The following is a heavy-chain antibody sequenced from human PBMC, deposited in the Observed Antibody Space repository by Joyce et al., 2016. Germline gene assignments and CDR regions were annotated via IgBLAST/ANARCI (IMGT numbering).Heavy chain of an antibody. V-gene: IGHV3-23*01. D-gene: IGHD3-3*01. Sequence: EVQLLESGGGLVQPGGSLRLSCAAPGFTFSSYAMSWVRQAPGKGIEWVSTISGSGGSTYYADSVKGRFTISRDNAENSLYLHMNSLRAEDTAVYYCATWAPTNYDFWSGYSYYFDNWGQGTLVTVSS. CDR3: ATWAPTNYDFWSGYSYYFDN. CDR2: ISGSGGST. J-gene: IGHJ4*02. CDR1: GFTFSSYA.